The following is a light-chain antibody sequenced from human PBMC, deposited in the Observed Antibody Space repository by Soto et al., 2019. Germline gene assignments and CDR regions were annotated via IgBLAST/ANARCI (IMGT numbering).Light chain of an antibody. Sequence: DIQMTQSPSTLSASVGDRVTITCRASQSVFKWLAWYQQKPEKAPKLLIYDISSLESGVPSRFSGSGSGTEFTLTISSLQPDDFATYDCQQYNTYSTFGQGTKLEIK. CDR3: QQYNTYST. V-gene: IGKV1-5*01. J-gene: IGKJ2*01. CDR2: DIS. CDR1: QSVFKW.